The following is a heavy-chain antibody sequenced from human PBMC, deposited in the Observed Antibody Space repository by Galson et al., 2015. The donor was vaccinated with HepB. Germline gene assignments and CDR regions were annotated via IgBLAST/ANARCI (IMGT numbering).Heavy chain of an antibody. CDR3: AKDRGVAGTKDYFDY. D-gene: IGHD6-19*01. Sequence: SLRLSCAASGFTFSSYAMSWVRQAPGKGLEWVSAISGSGGSTYYADSVKGRFTISRDNSKNTLYLQMNSLRAEDTAVYYCAKDRGVAGTKDYFDYWGQGTLVTVSS. V-gene: IGHV3-23*01. J-gene: IGHJ4*02. CDR2: ISGSGGST. CDR1: GFTFSSYA.